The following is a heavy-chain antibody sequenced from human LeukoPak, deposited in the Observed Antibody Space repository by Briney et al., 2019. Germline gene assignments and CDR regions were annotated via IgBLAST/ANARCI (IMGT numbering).Heavy chain of an antibody. Sequence: PSETLSLTCTVSGGSISSYYWNWIRQPPGKGLEWMGYIYYSGSTTYNPSPKSRVTISVDSSKNQFSLKLTSVTAADTAVYYCARDYDSTGYYDYWGQGTLVTVSS. V-gene: IGHV4-59*01. D-gene: IGHD3-22*01. CDR1: GGSISSYY. CDR3: ARDYDSTGYYDY. CDR2: IYYSGST. J-gene: IGHJ4*02.